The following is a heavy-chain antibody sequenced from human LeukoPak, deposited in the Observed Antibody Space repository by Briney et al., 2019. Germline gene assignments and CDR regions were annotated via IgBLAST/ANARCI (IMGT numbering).Heavy chain of an antibody. J-gene: IGHJ5*02. V-gene: IGHV4-39*01. CDR3: ASHSTGYSSSWYFQNWFDP. Sequence: PSETLSLTCTVSGGSISSSSYYWGWIRQPPGKGLEWIGSIYYSGSTYYNPSLKSRVTISVDTSKNQFSLKLSSVTAADTAVYYCASHSTGYSSSWYFQNWFDPWGQGTLVTVSS. D-gene: IGHD6-13*01. CDR2: IYYSGST. CDR1: GGSISSSSYY.